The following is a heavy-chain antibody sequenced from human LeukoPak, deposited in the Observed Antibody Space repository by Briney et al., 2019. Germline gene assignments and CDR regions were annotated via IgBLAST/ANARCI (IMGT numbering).Heavy chain of an antibody. J-gene: IGHJ4*02. CDR3: ARGHSLGTSFDY. V-gene: IGHV3-21*01. Sequence: GGSLRLSCAASEFTFSTCSMHWVRQAPGKGLEWVSFISGSSSYIYYADSVKGRFTISRDSAKNSLYLQMNSLRVEDTAVYYCARGHSLGTSFDYWGQGTLVTVSS. CDR1: EFTFSTCS. CDR2: ISGSSSYI. D-gene: IGHD2-15*01.